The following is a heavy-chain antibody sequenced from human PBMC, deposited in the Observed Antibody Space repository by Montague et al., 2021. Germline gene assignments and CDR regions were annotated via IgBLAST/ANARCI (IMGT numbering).Heavy chain of an antibody. CDR1: GESFSDYY. CDR3: ARGPLVLQCFFENLHSLNWHFDV. Sequence: SETLSLTCAVSGESFSDYYWTWICQSQGKGLERMWEINNSENTNXNPSLNSRVNLSVDTSKNQFSLKLTAVTATDTAVYYCARGPLVLQCFFENLHSLNWHFDVWGRGTLVTVSS. D-gene: IGHD3-3*01. V-gene: IGHV4-34*01. CDR2: INNSENT. J-gene: IGHJ2*01.